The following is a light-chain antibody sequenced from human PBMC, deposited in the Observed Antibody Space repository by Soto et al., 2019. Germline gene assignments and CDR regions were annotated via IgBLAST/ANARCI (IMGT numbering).Light chain of an antibody. CDR2: KPT. V-gene: IGLV2-23*01. Sequence: QSVLAQPASVSGSPGQSITISCTGTSSDVGTYNSVSWYQQHPHRARQFISYKPTQPPSWVSNPSSSSMSGNAACLPISALQADDEADYFCCSSAPESTYVFGTGTNVTVL. CDR3: CSSAPESTYV. CDR1: SSDVGTYNS. J-gene: IGLJ1*01.